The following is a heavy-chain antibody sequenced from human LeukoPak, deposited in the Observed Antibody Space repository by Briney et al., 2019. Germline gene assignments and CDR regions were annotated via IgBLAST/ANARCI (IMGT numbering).Heavy chain of an antibody. CDR2: IIPMMETA. D-gene: IGHD1-14*01. CDR3: ATTPSRLPEY. J-gene: IGHJ4*02. V-gene: IGHV1-69*16. CDR1: GGTFASDT. Sequence: GASVKVSCKASGGTFASDTISWVRKAPGQGLEWMGGIIPMMETADYGERFKDRVTITTDEATSTAYMELSSLRSEDTAVYYCATTPSRLPEYWGQGTLVTVSS.